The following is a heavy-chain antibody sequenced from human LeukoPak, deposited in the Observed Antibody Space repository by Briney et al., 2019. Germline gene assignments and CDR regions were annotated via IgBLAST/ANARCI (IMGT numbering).Heavy chain of an antibody. Sequence: PGGSLRLSCAASGFTFSSYAMSWVRQAPGKGLEWVSAISGSGGSTYYADSVKGRFTISRDNSKNTLYLQMNSLRAEDTAVYYCANGGGNFLDAFDIWGQGTMVTVSS. CDR1: GFTFSSYA. CDR3: ANGGGNFLDAFDI. J-gene: IGHJ3*02. V-gene: IGHV3-23*01. D-gene: IGHD4-23*01. CDR2: ISGSGGST.